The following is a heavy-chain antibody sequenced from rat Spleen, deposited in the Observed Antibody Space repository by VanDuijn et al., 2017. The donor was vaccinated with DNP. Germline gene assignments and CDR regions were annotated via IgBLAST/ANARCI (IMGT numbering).Heavy chain of an antibody. CDR1: GFTFGDFP. V-gene: IGHV5-46*01. CDR2: ISTGGGGT. Sequence: EVQLVESGGGLAQPGRSMRLSCAASGFTFGDFPMAWVRQAPTKGLEWVATISTGGGGTYYPDSVKGRYTVSRDNAKSTLSLQINSLRSDDTATYYCTRNPPFDAFDYWGQGVMVTVSS. CDR3: TRNPPFDAFDY. D-gene: IGHD3-1*01. J-gene: IGHJ2*01.